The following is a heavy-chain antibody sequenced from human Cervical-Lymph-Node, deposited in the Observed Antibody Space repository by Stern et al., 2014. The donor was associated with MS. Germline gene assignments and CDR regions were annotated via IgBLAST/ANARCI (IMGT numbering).Heavy chain of an antibody. CDR3: ARDGSGNSFDY. J-gene: IGHJ4*02. Sequence: LQLQESGSGLVKPSQTLSLTCTVSCGSITSGGYSWSWIRQPPGKGLECIGSIYHSGHPYYNPSLKSRVTISMDRSKNQFSLKLSSVTAADTAVYFCARDGSGNSFDYWGQGTLVTVSS. CDR2: IYHSGHP. CDR1: CGSITSGGYS. V-gene: IGHV4-30-2*01. D-gene: IGHD3-10*01.